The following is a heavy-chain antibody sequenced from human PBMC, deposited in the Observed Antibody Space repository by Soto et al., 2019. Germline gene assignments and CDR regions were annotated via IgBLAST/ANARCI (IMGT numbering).Heavy chain of an antibody. CDR3: ARDRSATFTIFGVVGYNWFDP. CDR1: GGSVSSGSYY. D-gene: IGHD3-3*01. Sequence: PSETLSLTCTVSGGSVSSGSYYWSWIRQPPGKGLEWIGYIYYSGSTNYNPSLKSRVTISVDTSKNQFSLKLSSVTAADTAVYYCARDRSATFTIFGVVGYNWFDPWGQGTLVTVSS. J-gene: IGHJ5*02. V-gene: IGHV4-61*01. CDR2: IYYSGST.